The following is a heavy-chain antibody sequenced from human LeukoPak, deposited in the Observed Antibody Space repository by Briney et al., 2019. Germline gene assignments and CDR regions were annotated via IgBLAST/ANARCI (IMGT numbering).Heavy chain of an antibody. CDR3: ARYGSGYLDY. D-gene: IGHD2-15*01. CDR2: IYYSGST. J-gene: IGHJ4*02. Sequence: SETLSLICTVSGGSISSSYWSWIRQPPGKGLEWIGYIYYSGSTNYNPSLKSRVTISVDTSKNQFSLKLSSVTAADTAVYYCARYGSGYLDYWGQGTLVTVSS. CDR1: GGSISSSY. V-gene: IGHV4-59*01.